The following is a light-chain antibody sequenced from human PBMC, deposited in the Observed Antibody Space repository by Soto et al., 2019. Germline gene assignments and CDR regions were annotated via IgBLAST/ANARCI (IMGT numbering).Light chain of an antibody. CDR3: SSYTVTALV. V-gene: IGLV2-14*03. CDR1: SSDIGDNTY. Sequence: QSALTQPASVSGSPGQSITISCTGISSDIGDNTYVSWYQQHPGRAPKLILYDVSDRPSGVPTRFSGSKSGNTASLTVSGLQAEDEALYYCSSYTVTALVFGGGTQLTVL. J-gene: IGLJ2*01. CDR2: DVS.